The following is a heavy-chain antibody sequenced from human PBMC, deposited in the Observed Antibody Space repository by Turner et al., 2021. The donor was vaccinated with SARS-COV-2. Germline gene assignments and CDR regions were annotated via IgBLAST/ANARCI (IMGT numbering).Heavy chain of an antibody. V-gene: IGHV4-34*01. CDR2: VHPYGTT. CDR1: CGSLGGYY. CDR3: ARGDDPRKSEVV. D-gene: IGHD3-22*01. J-gene: IGHJ4*02. Sequence: QVQLQQWGSGPLKASETLSLLCVVNCGSLGGYYWSWIRQPQGKGLEWIGEVHPYGTTYYNPSLKSRVSMSVDTSKNQFSLELNSVTAADTDFYDGARGDDPRKSEVVWGQGTLVTVSS.